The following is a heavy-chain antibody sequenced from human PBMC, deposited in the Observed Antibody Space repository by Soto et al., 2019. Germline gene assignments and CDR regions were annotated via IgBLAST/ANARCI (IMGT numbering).Heavy chain of an antibody. CDR1: GYTFTSYG. Sequence: GASVKVSCKASGYTFTSYGISWVRQAPGQGLEWMGWISAYNGNTNYAQKLQGRVTMTTDTSTSTAYMELRSLRSDDTAVYYCAIVATLPVPPSYYYGMDVWGQGTTVTVSS. CDR2: ISAYNGNT. CDR3: AIVATLPVPPSYYYGMDV. V-gene: IGHV1-18*01. J-gene: IGHJ6*02. D-gene: IGHD5-12*01.